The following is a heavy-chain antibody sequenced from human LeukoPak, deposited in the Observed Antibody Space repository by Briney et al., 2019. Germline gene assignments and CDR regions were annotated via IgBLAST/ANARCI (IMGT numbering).Heavy chain of an antibody. V-gene: IGHV3-7*01. D-gene: IGHD2-8*01. Sequence: GGSLRLSCAASGFTFSSSWMTWVRQAPGKGLEWVASIREDGSEKTSVDSVKGRFTISRDNAKNSLYLQMDRMRAEDTAVYYCAKGPTNGQAFDYWGQGTLVSVSS. J-gene: IGHJ4*02. CDR1: GFTFSSSW. CDR2: IREDGSEK. CDR3: AKGPTNGQAFDY.